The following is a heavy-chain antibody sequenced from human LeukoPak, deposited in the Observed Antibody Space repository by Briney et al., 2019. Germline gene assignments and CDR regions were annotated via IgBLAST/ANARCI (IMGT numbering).Heavy chain of an antibody. D-gene: IGHD6-19*01. Sequence: SETLSLTCTVSGGSISSYYWSWIRQPPGKGLEWIGYIYYSGSTNYNPSLKSRVTISVDTSKNQFYLKLSSVTAADTAVYYCARGKWLADDAFDIWGQGTMVTVSS. CDR2: IYYSGST. CDR1: GGSISSYY. J-gene: IGHJ3*02. CDR3: ARGKWLADDAFDI. V-gene: IGHV4-59*01.